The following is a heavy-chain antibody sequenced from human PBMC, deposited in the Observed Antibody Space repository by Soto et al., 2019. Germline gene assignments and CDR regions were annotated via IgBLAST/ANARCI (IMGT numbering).Heavy chain of an antibody. J-gene: IGHJ4*02. V-gene: IGHV3-33*01. D-gene: IGHD3-16*01. CDR2: IWYDGSNK. CDR1: GFTFSSTG. CDR3: ARENNNYVFAH. Sequence: GGSLRLSCAASGFTFSSTGMHWVRQAPGKGLEWVAAIWYDGSNKYYADSVKGRFTISRDNSKNTLYLQMNSLRVEDTAVYYCARENNNYVFAHWGQGALVTVSS.